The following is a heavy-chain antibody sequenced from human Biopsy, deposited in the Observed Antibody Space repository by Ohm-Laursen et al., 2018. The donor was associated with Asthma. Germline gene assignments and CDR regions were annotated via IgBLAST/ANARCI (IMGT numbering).Heavy chain of an antibody. CDR2: ISYDGSDK. D-gene: IGHD1-1*01. V-gene: IGHV3-30*03. Sequence: SLRLFCAASGFTFSSFGIHWVRQAPGKGLEWVAVISYDGSDKYYADSVKGRFTISRDNSKNTLYLQMNSLRAEDTAVYYCVRDGTDDAFDIWGQGTVVSVSS. J-gene: IGHJ3*02. CDR1: GFTFSSFG. CDR3: VRDGTDDAFDI.